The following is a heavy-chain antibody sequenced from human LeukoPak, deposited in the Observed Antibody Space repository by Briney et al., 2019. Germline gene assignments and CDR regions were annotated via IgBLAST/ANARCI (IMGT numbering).Heavy chain of an antibody. CDR2: ISYDGSDK. J-gene: IGHJ4*02. CDR3: ARRWSFDY. CDR1: GFTFSSYS. D-gene: IGHD2-15*01. Sequence: PGGSLRLSCAASGFTFSSYSMNWVRQAPGKGLEWVAVISYDGSDKYYADSVKGRFTISRDNSKNTLYLQMNSLRLEDTAVYYCARRWSFDYWGQGTLVTVSS. V-gene: IGHV3-30*03.